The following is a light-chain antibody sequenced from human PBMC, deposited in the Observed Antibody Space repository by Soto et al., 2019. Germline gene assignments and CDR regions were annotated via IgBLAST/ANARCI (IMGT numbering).Light chain of an antibody. CDR3: QQYVRSPFLLT. V-gene: IGKV3-20*01. CDR2: GAS. CDR1: QSVSSSY. J-gene: IGKJ4*01. Sequence: EIVLTQSPGALSLSPGERATLSCRASQSVSSSYLAWYQQKPGQAPRLLIYGASSRATGIPDRFSGSGSGTDFTLTISRLEPEDFAVYYCQQYVRSPFLLTFGGGTKVDIK.